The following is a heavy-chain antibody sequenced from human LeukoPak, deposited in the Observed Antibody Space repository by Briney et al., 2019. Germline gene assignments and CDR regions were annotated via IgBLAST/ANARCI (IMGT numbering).Heavy chain of an antibody. Sequence: ASVTVSCTASGYTFTSYDINWVRQATGQGLEWMGWMNPNSGNTGYAQKFQGRVTMTRNTSISTAYMELSSLRSEDTAVYYCARSSMVRGLYYYYGMDVWGQGTTVTVSS. J-gene: IGHJ6*02. CDR3: ARSSMVRGLYYYYGMDV. CDR1: GYTFTSYD. D-gene: IGHD3-10*01. CDR2: MNPNSGNT. V-gene: IGHV1-8*01.